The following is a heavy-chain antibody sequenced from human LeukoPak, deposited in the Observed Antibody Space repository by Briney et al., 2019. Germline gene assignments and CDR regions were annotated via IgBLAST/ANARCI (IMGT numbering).Heavy chain of an antibody. CDR1: GFTFSSYS. V-gene: IGHV3-48*01. CDR3: ARISGQQLVKVQK. CDR2: ISSSSSTI. D-gene: IGHD6-13*01. J-gene: IGHJ4*02. Sequence: PGGSLRLSCAASGFTFSSYSMNWVRQAPGKGLEWVSYISSSSSTIYYADSVKGRFTISRDNAKNSLYLQMNSLRAEDTAVYYCARISGQQLVKVQKWGQGTLVTVSP.